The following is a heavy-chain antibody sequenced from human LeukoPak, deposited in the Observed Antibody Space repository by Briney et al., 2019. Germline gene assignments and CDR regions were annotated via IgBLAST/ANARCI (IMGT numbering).Heavy chain of an antibody. Sequence: SETLSLTCAVYGGSFSGYHWSWIRQPPGKGLEWIGSIYYSGSTYYNPSLKSRVTISVDTSKNQFSLKLSSVTAADTAVYYCARDSDYYYDSSGLRVDYWGQGTLVTVSS. CDR3: ARDSDYYYDSSGLRVDY. D-gene: IGHD3-22*01. CDR2: IYYSGST. V-gene: IGHV4-34*01. J-gene: IGHJ4*02. CDR1: GGSFSGYH.